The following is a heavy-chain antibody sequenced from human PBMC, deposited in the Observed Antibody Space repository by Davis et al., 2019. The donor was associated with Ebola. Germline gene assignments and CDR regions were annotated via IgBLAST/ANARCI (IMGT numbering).Heavy chain of an antibody. CDR2: ISSDGYKK. CDR3: ARVYRKEFDF. J-gene: IGHJ4*02. Sequence: GESLRLSCAASGFTFSSYAMHWVRQAPGKGLQWVAVISSDGYKKNYADSVKGRFTISRDNSKNTLYLQMNSLRVEDTAVYYCARVYRKEFDFWGQGTLVTVSS. D-gene: IGHD4-11*01. V-gene: IGHV3-30-3*01. CDR1: GFTFSSYA.